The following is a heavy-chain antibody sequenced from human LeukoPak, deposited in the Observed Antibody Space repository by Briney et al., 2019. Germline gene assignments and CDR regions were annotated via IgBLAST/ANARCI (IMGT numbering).Heavy chain of an antibody. CDR2: INPNSGGT. J-gene: IGHJ5*02. D-gene: IGHD6-13*01. CDR3: ARDPSSSWDGWFDP. Sequence: GASVKVSCKASGYTFTGYYMHWVRQAPGQGLEWMGWINPNSGGTNYAQKFQGRATMTRDTSISTAYMELSRLRSDDTAVYYCARDPSSSWDGWFDPWGQGTLVSVSS. CDR1: GYTFTGYY. V-gene: IGHV1-2*02.